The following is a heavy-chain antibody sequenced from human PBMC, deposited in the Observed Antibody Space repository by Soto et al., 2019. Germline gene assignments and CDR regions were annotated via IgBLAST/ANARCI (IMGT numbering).Heavy chain of an antibody. CDR2: INHSGST. CDR3: ARGQWLPRGEY. V-gene: IGHV4-34*02. J-gene: IGHJ4*02. CDR1: GGSFSGFF. Sequence: QVQLQQWGAGLLKPSETLSLTFAVHGGSFSGFFWSWIRQHPGKGLEWIGEINHSGSTNYHPSLKSRVTISVDTSENQFSLRLTSATAADTAVYYCARGQWLPRGEYWGQGTLVTVSS. D-gene: IGHD6-19*01.